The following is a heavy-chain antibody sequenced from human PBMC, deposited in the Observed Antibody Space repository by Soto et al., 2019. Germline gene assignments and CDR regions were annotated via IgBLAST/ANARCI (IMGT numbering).Heavy chain of an antibody. CDR1: GGSFSGYY. D-gene: IGHD3-9*01. CDR2: INHSGST. J-gene: IGHJ5*02. Sequence: SETLSLTCAVYGGSFSGYYWSWIRQPPGKGLEWIGEINHSGSTNYNPSLKSRVTISVDTSKNQFSLKLSSVTAADTAVYYCARGHVLRYFDWLRSNWFDPWGQGTLVTVSS. CDR3: ARGHVLRYFDWLRSNWFDP. V-gene: IGHV4-34*01.